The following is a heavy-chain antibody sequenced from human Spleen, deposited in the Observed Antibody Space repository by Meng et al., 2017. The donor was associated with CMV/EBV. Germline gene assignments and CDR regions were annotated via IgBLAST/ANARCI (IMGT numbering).Heavy chain of an antibody. D-gene: IGHD6-19*01. CDR2: ISSSGSTI. J-gene: IGHJ1*01. Sequence: GGSLRLSCAASGFTFSSYEMNWVRQAPGKGLEWVSYISSSGSTIYYADSVKGRFTISRDNAKNSLYLQMNSLRAEDTAVYYCARAAQGSGWYIATISYFQHWGQGTLVTVSS. V-gene: IGHV3-48*03. CDR3: ARAAQGSGWYIATISYFQH. CDR1: GFTFSSYE.